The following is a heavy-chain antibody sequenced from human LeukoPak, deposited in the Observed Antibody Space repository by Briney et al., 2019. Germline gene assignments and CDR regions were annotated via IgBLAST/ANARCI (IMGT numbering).Heavy chain of an antibody. V-gene: IGHV3-15*01. CDR1: GLTVTNAW. CDR3: TTEYYGGLDY. Sequence: PGGSLRLSCAASGLTVTNAWMNWVRQAPGKGLEWVGRVKNRGDGRTTDYAAPVKGRFTISRDDSKRTVYLQMNSLKTEDTAVYFCTTEYYGGLDYWGQGTLVTVSS. CDR2: VKNRGDGRTT. J-gene: IGHJ4*02. D-gene: IGHD3-16*01.